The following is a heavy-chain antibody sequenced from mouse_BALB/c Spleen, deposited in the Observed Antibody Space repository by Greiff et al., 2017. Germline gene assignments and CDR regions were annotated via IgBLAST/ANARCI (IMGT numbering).Heavy chain of an antibody. CDR1: GYSFTGYF. Sequence: EVQLQESGPELVKPGASVKISCKASGYSFTGYFMNWVMQSHGKSLEWIGRINPYNGDTFYNQKFKGKATLTVDKSSSTAHMELRSLASEDSAVYYCARSSSLLRLGYFDVWGAGTTVTVSS. V-gene: IGHV1-20*02. CDR3: ARSSSLLRLGYFDV. D-gene: IGHD1-2*01. J-gene: IGHJ1*01. CDR2: INPYNGDT.